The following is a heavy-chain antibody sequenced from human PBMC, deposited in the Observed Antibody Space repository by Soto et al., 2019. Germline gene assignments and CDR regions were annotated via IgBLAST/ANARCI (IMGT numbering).Heavy chain of an antibody. V-gene: IGHV3-15*01. Sequence: EVQLVESGGGLVKPGGSLRLSCAASGFTFSNAWMSWVRQAPGKGLEWVGRIKSKTDGGTTDYAAPVKGRFTISRDDSKNTLYLQMNSLKTEDTAVYYCTTDPDIVVVVAATQMDYWGQGTLVTVSS. CDR3: TTDPDIVVVVAATQMDY. D-gene: IGHD2-15*01. CDR1: GFTFSNAW. CDR2: IKSKTDGGTT. J-gene: IGHJ4*02.